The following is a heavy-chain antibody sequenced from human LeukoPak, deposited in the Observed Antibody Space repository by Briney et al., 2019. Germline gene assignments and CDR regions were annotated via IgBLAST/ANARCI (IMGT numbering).Heavy chain of an antibody. J-gene: IGHJ4*02. CDR1: GFTFSSYA. D-gene: IGHD3-10*01. CDR2: ISGSRITT. V-gene: IGHV3-23*01. Sequence: GGSLRLSCAASGFTFSSYAMSWVRQPPGKGLEWVSHISGSRITTYYADSVKGRFTISRDNSKNTLYLQMNSLRAEDTAVYYCAKGSGSHWGQGTLVTVSS. CDR3: AKGSGSH.